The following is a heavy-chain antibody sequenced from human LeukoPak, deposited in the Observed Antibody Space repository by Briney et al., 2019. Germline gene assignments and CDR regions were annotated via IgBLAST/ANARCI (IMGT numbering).Heavy chain of an antibody. CDR1: GFTVSSNY. CDR2: IYSGGST. D-gene: IGHD5-12*01. V-gene: IGHV3-66*01. J-gene: IGHJ4*02. Sequence: SGGSLRLSCAASGFTVSSNYMSWVRQAPGKGLEWVSVIYSGGSTYYADSVKGRFTISRDNSKNTLFLQMNNLRSEDTALYYCVSPTADYPFLYYFDSWGQGTLVTVSS. CDR3: VSPTADYPFLYYFDS.